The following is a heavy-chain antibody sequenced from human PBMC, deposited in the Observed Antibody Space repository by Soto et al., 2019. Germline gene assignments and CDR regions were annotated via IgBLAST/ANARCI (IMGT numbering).Heavy chain of an antibody. CDR1: TFTFSSYA. CDR2: ISGSGGST. V-gene: IGHV3-23*01. J-gene: IGHJ4*02. CDR3: AKSARLGELSLYIFDY. Sequence: PGGSLRLACAASTFTFSSYAMSWVRQAPGKGLEWVSAISGSGGSTYYADSVKGRFTISRDNSKNTLYLQMNSLRAEDTAVYYCAKSARLGELSLYIFDYWGQGTLVTVSS. D-gene: IGHD3-16*02.